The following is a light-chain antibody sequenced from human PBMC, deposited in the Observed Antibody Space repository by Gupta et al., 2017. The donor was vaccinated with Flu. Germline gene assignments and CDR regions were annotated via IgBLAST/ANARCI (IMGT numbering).Light chain of an antibody. Sequence: ALLPPPPASSAPGQRVTISCSGSSSNIGGNTVNWYQQFPGTAPKLLIYSNNQRPSGVPDRFSGSKSGTSASLAISGLQSEDEADYYCAAWDDSLNGLVFGGGTKLTVL. V-gene: IGLV1-44*01. CDR3: AAWDDSLNGLV. CDR1: SSNIGGNT. CDR2: SNN. J-gene: IGLJ3*02.